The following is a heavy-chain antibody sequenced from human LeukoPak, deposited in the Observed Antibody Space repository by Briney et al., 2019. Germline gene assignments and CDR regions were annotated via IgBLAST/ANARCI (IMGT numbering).Heavy chain of an antibody. CDR3: ARELDDLRD. J-gene: IGHJ4*02. CDR2: IYYSGST. Sequence: PSETLSLTCTVSGGSISSSNYYWSWIRQPPGKGLEWIGYIYYSGSTYYNPSLKSRVTISVDTSKNQFSLKLSSVTAADTAVYYCARELDDLRDWGQGTLVTVSS. V-gene: IGHV4-30-4*08. D-gene: IGHD1-1*01. CDR1: GGSISSSNYY.